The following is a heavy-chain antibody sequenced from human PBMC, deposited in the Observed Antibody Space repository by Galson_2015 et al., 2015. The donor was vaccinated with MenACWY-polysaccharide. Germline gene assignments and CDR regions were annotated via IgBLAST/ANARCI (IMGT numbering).Heavy chain of an antibody. CDR2: IFHSGTT. CDR1: DYSIRSGYF. Sequence: SETLSLTCAVSDYSIRSGYFWGWIRQPPGKGLEWIASIFHSGTTYYNPSLKSRVTISVDTSKNQFSLKLSPVTAADTAVYYCAREFTYWGQGTLVTVSS. J-gene: IGHJ4*02. CDR3: AREFTY. V-gene: IGHV4-38-2*02.